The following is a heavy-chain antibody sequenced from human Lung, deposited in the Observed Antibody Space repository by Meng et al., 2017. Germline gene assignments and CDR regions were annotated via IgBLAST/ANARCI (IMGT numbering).Heavy chain of an antibody. CDR1: GGSFSDYY. CDR3: ARGPTTMAHDFDY. Sequence: QLRLTQGGEGLLKPSEPLSPTCVVSGGSFSDYYWSWIRQPPGKGLEWIGEINHSGSTNYNPSLESRATISVDTSQNNLSLKLSSVTAADSAVYYCARGPTTMAHDFDYWGQGTLVTVSS. D-gene: IGHD4-11*01. V-gene: IGHV4-34*01. CDR2: INHSGST. J-gene: IGHJ4*02.